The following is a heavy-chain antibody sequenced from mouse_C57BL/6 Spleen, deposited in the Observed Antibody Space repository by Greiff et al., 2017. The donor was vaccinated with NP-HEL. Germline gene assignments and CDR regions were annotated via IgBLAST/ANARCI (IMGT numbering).Heavy chain of an antibody. D-gene: IGHD2-3*01. CDR3: ARDRGYDGYYDYLDY. Sequence: EVQGVESGGGLVKPGGSLKLSCAASGFTFSSYAMSWVRQTPEKRLEWVATISDGGSYTYYPDNVKGRFTISRDNAKNNLYLQMSHLKSEDTAMYYCARDRGYDGYYDYLDYWGQGTTLTVSS. J-gene: IGHJ2*01. CDR2: ISDGGSYT. V-gene: IGHV5-4*01. CDR1: GFTFSSYA.